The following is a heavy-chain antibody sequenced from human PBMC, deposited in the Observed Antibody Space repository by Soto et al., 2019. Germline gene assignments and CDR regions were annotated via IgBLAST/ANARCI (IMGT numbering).Heavy chain of an antibody. D-gene: IGHD3-3*02. CDR1: GGSFSGYY. J-gene: IGHJ4*02. V-gene: IGHV4-34*01. Sequence: QVQLQQWGAGLLKPSETLSLTCAVYGGSFSGYYWSWIRQPPGKGLEWIGEINHSGSTNYNPSLKSRVTISVDTSKNQFSLKLSSVTAADTAVYYCAARGRIRYFDYWGQGTLVTVSS. CDR2: INHSGST. CDR3: AARGRIRYFDY.